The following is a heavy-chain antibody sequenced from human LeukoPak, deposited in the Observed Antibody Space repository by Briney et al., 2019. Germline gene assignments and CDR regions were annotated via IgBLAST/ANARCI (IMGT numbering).Heavy chain of an antibody. V-gene: IGHV4-39*07. Sequence: SETLSLTCTVSGGSISSSSYYWGWIRQPPGKGLEWIGSIYYSGSTYYNPSLKSRVTISVDTSKNQFSLKLSSVTAADTAVYYCAKDLREMPLELDYWGQGTLVTVSS. J-gene: IGHJ4*02. CDR1: GGSISSSSYY. CDR2: IYYSGST. CDR3: AKDLREMPLELDY. D-gene: IGHD1-1*01.